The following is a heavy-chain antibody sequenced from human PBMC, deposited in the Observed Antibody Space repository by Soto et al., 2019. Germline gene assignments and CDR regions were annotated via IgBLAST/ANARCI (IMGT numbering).Heavy chain of an antibody. CDR3: ATTTMTTGWDFDY. D-gene: IGHD4-17*01. J-gene: IGHJ4*02. Sequence: QVHLVESGGGVVQPGRSLRLSCAASGFTFNNCGMHWVRQAPGKGLEWVALIWYDGSNKFYADSVKGRFTISRDNSKNTLYLQMNSLRADDTAVYYCATTTMTTGWDFDYWGQGTLVTVSS. CDR2: IWYDGSNK. CDR1: GFTFNNCG. V-gene: IGHV3-33*01.